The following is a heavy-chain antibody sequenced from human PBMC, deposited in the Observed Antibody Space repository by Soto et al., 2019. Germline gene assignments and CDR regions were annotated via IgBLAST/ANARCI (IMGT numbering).Heavy chain of an antibody. CDR3: VKRSGQSNGWGAFDI. D-gene: IGHD6-19*01. CDR2: ISSSSSTT. Sequence: PGGAMGLSCAASGVTFSNDSMNLVRQAPGKGLESVSYISSSSSTTYYADSVKGRFTISRDNSKNTVDLQMNSLRAEDTAVYYCVKRSGQSNGWGAFDIWGQGAMVTVSS. V-gene: IGHV3-48*04. CDR1: GVTFSNDS. J-gene: IGHJ3*02.